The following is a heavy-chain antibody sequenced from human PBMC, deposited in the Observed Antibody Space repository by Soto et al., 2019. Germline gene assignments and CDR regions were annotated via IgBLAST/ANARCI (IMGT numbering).Heavy chain of an antibody. J-gene: IGHJ6*02. Sequence: ASVKVSCKASGYTFTGYYMHWVRQAPGQGLEWMGWINPNSGGTNYAQKFQGWVTMTRDTSISTAYMELSRLRSDDTAVYYCAAASLLYCSSTSCSRTPYYYGMDVWGQGTTVTVSS. CDR3: AAASLLYCSSTSCSRTPYYYGMDV. CDR2: INPNSGGT. D-gene: IGHD2-2*01. CDR1: GYTFTGYY. V-gene: IGHV1-2*04.